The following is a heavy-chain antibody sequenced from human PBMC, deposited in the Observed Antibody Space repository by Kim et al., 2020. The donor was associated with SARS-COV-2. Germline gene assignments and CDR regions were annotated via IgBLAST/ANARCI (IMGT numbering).Heavy chain of an antibody. CDR2: IYSGGST. V-gene: IGHV3-53*01. Sequence: GGSLRLSCAASGFTVSSNYMSWVRQAPGKGLEWVSVIYSGGSTYYADSVKGRFTISRDNSKNTLYLQMNSLRAEDTAVYYCARRRYYDFWSGYYASWGFDYWGQGTLVTVSS. D-gene: IGHD3-3*01. J-gene: IGHJ4*02. CDR3: ARRRYYDFWSGYYASWGFDY. CDR1: GFTVSSNY.